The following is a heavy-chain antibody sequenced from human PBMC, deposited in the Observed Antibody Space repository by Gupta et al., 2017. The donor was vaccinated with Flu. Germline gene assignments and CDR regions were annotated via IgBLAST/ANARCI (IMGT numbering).Heavy chain of an antibody. CDR3: ASESSAANFDS. D-gene: IGHD3-16*02. CDR2: IVYDGITT. CDR1: GLPFSHHG. J-gene: IGHJ4*02. V-gene: IGHV3-33*01. Sequence: QVQLVESGGGVVQPGTSLRLACAVSGLPFSHHGLHWVRQAPGKGLEWLAIIVYDGITTYYADSVKGRFTVSRDNSRDTLYLQMNDLRADDTAVYYCASESSAANFDSWGQGTLVTVSS.